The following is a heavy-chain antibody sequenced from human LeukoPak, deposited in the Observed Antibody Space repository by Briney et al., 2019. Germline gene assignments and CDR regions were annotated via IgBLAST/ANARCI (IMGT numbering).Heavy chain of an antibody. Sequence: SQTLSLTCAISGDSVSSNSAAWNWIRQSPSRGLEWLGRTYYRSKWSNNYAISAKSRITINPDTSKNQISLQLNSVTPEDTAVYYCARGLYDSSWYYLDYWGQGTLVTVSS. J-gene: IGHJ4*02. D-gene: IGHD6-13*01. CDR1: GDSVSSNSAA. CDR2: TYYRSKWSN. V-gene: IGHV6-1*01. CDR3: ARGLYDSSWYYLDY.